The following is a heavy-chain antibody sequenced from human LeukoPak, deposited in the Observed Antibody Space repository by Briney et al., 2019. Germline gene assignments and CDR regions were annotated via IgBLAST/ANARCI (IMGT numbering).Heavy chain of an antibody. Sequence: DPGGSLRLSCAASGFTVSDNYTSWVRQAPGKGLEWVAVIWYDGSNKYYADSVKGRFTISRDNSKNTLYLQMNSLRAEDTAVYYCARDRLTGMDVWGQGTTVTVSS. V-gene: IGHV3-33*08. D-gene: IGHD3-9*01. CDR3: ARDRLTGMDV. CDR1: GFTVSDNY. J-gene: IGHJ6*02. CDR2: IWYDGSNK.